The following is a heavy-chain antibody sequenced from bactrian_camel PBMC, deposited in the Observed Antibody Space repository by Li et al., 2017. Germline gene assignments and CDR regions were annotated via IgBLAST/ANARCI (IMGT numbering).Heavy chain of an antibody. CDR2: IDMYGNT. CDR1: GAPFDSGD. Sequence: VQLVESGGGSVRTGGSLRLSCTTSGAPFDSGDMGWYRQAPGKEREGVASIDMYGNTTYADSVKGRFTISQGNPKNNLHLQMNDLKPEDTAIYYCAAEWNTHCSGRYNYWGQGTQVTVS. CDR3: AAEWNTHCSGRYNY. D-gene: IGHD2*01. J-gene: IGHJ4*01. V-gene: IGHV3S53*01.